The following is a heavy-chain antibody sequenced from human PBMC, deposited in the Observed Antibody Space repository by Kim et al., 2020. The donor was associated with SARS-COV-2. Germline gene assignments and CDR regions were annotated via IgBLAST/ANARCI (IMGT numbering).Heavy chain of an antibody. Sequence: QKSQGRNTLTRDTSTSTVYMELSSLRSEDTAVYYCARGADYGGYVQTFDYWGQGTLVTVSS. J-gene: IGHJ4*02. V-gene: IGHV1-46*01. CDR3: ARGADYGGYVQTFDY. D-gene: IGHD5-12*01.